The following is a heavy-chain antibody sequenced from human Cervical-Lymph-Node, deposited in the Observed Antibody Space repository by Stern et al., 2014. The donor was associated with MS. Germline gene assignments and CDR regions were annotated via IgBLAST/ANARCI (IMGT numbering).Heavy chain of an antibody. Sequence: QLVESGAEVKKPGASVKVSCKASGYTFTSYDINWVRQATGQGLEWMGGFDPEDGETIYAQKFQGRVTMTEDTSTDTAYMELSSLRSEDTAVYYCATERDSSGIDYWGQGTLVTVSS. D-gene: IGHD6-19*01. CDR2: FDPEDGET. J-gene: IGHJ4*02. CDR3: ATERDSSGIDY. CDR1: GYTFTSYD. V-gene: IGHV1-24*01.